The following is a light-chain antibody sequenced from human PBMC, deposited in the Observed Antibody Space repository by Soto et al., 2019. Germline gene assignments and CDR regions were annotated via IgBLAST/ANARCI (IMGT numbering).Light chain of an antibody. CDR3: QQANSFPFT. CDR2: AAS. CDR1: QVISSW. Sequence: DIQMTQSPSSGSASVGDRVTITCRASQVISSWLAWYQQKPGKPPKLLIYAASSLQSGVPSRFSGSGSGTDFTLTISSLQPEDFATYYCQQANSFPFTFGPGTKVDIK. J-gene: IGKJ3*01. V-gene: IGKV1-12*01.